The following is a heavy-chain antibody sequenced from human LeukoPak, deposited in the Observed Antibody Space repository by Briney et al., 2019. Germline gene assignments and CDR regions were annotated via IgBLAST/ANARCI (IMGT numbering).Heavy chain of an antibody. V-gene: IGHV3-33*08. CDR2: IWYDGSNK. CDR3: ARDFRESYGMDV. Sequence: PGGSLRLSCAASGFTFSSYWVHWVRQAPGKGLEWVAVIWYDGSNKYYADSVKGRFTISRDNSKNTLYLQMNSLRAEDTAVYYCARDFRESYGMDVWGQGTTVTVSS. J-gene: IGHJ6*02. CDR1: GFTFSSYW.